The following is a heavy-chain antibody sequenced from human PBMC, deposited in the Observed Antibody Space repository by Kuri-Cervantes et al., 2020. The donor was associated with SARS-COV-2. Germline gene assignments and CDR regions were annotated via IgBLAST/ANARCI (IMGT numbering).Heavy chain of an antibody. CDR1: GFTFSSYA. CDR2: ISGSGGYT. J-gene: IGHJ4*02. D-gene: IGHD6-13*01. CDR3: AKRSSPTGIAAAPTDY. Sequence: GESLKIPCAASGFTFSSYAMSWVRQAPGQGLEGVSGISGSGGYTYYADSVKGRFTISSDNSKNSLYLQMNSLRAEVTAVYYCAKRSSPTGIAAAPTDYWGQGTLVTVSS. V-gene: IGHV3-23*01.